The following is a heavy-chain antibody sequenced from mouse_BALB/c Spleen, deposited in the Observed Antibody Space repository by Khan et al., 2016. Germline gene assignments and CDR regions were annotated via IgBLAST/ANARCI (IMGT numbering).Heavy chain of an antibody. CDR2: IYPGDGDT. CDR3: AGADYDYDGGWFAY. CDR1: GYTFTSYW. V-gene: IGHV1-87*01. J-gene: IGHJ3*01. Sequence: VQLQESGAELARPGASVKLSCKASGYTFTSYWMQWVKQRPGQGLEWIGAIYPGDGDTRYTQKFKGKATLTADKSSSTAYMQLSSLASADSAVNYCAGADYDYDGGWFAYWGQGTLVTVSA. D-gene: IGHD2-4*01.